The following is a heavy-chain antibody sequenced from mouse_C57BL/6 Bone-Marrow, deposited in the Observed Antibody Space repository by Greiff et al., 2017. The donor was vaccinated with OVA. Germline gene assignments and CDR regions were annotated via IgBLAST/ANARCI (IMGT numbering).Heavy chain of an antibody. Sequence: DVHLVESGGDLVKPGGSLKLSCAASGFTFSSYGMSWVRQTPDKRLEWVATISSGGSYTYYPDSVKGRFTISRDNAKNTLYLQMSSLKSEDTAMYYCARSYYYFDYWGQGTTLTVSS. CDR2: ISSGGSYT. V-gene: IGHV5-6*01. J-gene: IGHJ2*01. CDR3: ARSYYYFDY. D-gene: IGHD6-5*01. CDR1: GFTFSSYG.